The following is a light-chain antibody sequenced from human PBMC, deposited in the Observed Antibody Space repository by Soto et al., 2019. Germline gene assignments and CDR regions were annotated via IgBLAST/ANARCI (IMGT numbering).Light chain of an antibody. J-gene: IGKJ4*01. CDR1: QNIDSL. V-gene: IGKV1-5*03. Sequence: IQMSQSPSTVSASVGDRVTIHCRASQNIDSLLAWFQQKPGKAPKILIYKASTLESGVPSRFSGSGSGTEFTLTISSLQPDDFATYYCPGHGTYPLTFGGGTKAEV. CDR3: PGHGTYPLT. CDR2: KAS.